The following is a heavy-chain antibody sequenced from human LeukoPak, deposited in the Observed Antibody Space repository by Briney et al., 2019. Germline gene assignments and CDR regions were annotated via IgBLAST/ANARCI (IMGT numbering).Heavy chain of an antibody. CDR2: IYYSGST. D-gene: IGHD3-9*01. CDR1: GXSISSYY. V-gene: IGHV4-59*01. Sequence: SETLSLTCTVSGXSISSYYGSWIRQPPGKGLEWIGYIYYSGSTNYNPSLKSRVTISVDTSKNQFSLKLSSVTAADTAVYYCARDSYDILTGYDYYYGMDVWGQGTTVTVSS. CDR3: ARDSYDILTGYDYYYGMDV. J-gene: IGHJ6*02.